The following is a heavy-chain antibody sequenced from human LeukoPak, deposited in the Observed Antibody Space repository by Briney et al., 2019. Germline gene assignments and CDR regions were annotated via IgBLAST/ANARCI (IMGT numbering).Heavy chain of an antibody. Sequence: GGSLRLSCAASGFTFSSYAMHWVRQAPGKGLEYVSAISSNGGSTYYADSVKGRFTISSDNSKNTLYLQMNSLRAEDTAVYYCARVSPGYYDCWGQGTLVTVSS. CDR2: ISSNGGST. CDR3: ARVSPGYYDC. J-gene: IGHJ4*02. V-gene: IGHV3-64*04. D-gene: IGHD3-3*01. CDR1: GFTFSSYA.